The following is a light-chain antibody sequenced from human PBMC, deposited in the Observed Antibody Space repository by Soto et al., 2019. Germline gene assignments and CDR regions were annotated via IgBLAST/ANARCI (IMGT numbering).Light chain of an antibody. CDR2: GAS. CDR3: QQYCSSFT. V-gene: IGKV3-20*01. J-gene: IGKJ3*01. CDR1: QSISSRY. Sequence: EIVLTQSPGTLSLSPGERATLSCRASQSISSRYLAWYQQKPGQAPRLLIYGASSRATGIPDRFSGSGSGTDFILTISRLEPEDFAVYYCQQYCSSFTFGPGTKVDIK.